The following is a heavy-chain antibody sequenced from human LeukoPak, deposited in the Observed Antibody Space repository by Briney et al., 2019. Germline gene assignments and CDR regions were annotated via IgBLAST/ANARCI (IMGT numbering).Heavy chain of an antibody. D-gene: IGHD3-16*01. J-gene: IGHJ3*02. Sequence: GESLRLSCAASGFTFSNYAMRWVRQAPGKGLEWVSGIRGGDGSTNYADSVKGRFTISRDNSKNTLYLQMYSLRVEDTALYYCARGYGAFDIWGQGTMVSVPS. CDR2: IRGGDGST. CDR1: GFTFSNYA. V-gene: IGHV3-23*01. CDR3: ARGYGAFDI.